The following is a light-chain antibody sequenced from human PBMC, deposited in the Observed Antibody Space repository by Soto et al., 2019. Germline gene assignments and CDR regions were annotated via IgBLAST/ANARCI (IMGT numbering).Light chain of an antibody. V-gene: IGKV2-28*01. CDR3: KPALQFPRS. CDR2: LGS. CDR1: QSLLHSNGYNY. J-gene: IGKJ1*01. Sequence: DIVMTQSPLSLPVTPGEPASISCKSSQSLLHSNGYNYLDWYLQKPGQSPQLLIYLGSNRASGVHDRFRVCGRGTDFTLGISRVEAEYVGVYYCKPALQFPRSLGQGTQVEIK.